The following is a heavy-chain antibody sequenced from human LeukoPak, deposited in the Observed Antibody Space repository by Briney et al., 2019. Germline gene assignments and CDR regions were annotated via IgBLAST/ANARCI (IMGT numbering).Heavy chain of an antibody. Sequence: PGGSLRLSCAASGFTFSTNSMNWVRQAPGEGLEWVSSIGISSSHTFYADSVKGRFTISRDNAKNSVYLQMNSLRAEDTAVYYCAKDLTTVATPYYYYYMDVWGKGTTVTVSS. CDR1: GFTFSTNS. J-gene: IGHJ6*03. CDR2: IGISSSHT. D-gene: IGHD4-23*01. CDR3: AKDLTTVATPYYYYYMDV. V-gene: IGHV3-21*01.